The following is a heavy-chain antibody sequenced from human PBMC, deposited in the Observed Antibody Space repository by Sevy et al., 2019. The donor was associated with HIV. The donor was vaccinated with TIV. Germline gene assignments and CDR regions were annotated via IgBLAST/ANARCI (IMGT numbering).Heavy chain of an antibody. J-gene: IGHJ4*02. D-gene: IGHD6-19*01. CDR1: GFTFDNYA. CDR2: LDNSGDNT. CDR3: EKAGGGWKYFDY. V-gene: IGHV3-23*01. Sequence: GGSLRLSCAASGFTFDNYAMTWVRQTPGKGLEWVSTLDNSGDNTYNADSVKGRFTISRDNSKNTLYLQMDSLRAEDTAIYYCEKAGGGWKYFDYSGQGTLVTVSS.